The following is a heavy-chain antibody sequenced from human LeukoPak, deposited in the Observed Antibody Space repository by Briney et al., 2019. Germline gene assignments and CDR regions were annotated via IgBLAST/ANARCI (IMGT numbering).Heavy chain of an antibody. D-gene: IGHD2-15*01. CDR1: GFSFRSYA. Sequence: GGSLRLSCAASGFSFRSYAMNWVRLAPGKGLEWVSSVAGRGDVTYYADSVKGRFTISRDNSKNTLYLQMNSLRAEDTAVYYCARFRVAAATTGFDYWGQGTLVTVSS. J-gene: IGHJ4*02. CDR3: ARFRVAAATTGFDY. V-gene: IGHV3-23*01. CDR2: VAGRGDVT.